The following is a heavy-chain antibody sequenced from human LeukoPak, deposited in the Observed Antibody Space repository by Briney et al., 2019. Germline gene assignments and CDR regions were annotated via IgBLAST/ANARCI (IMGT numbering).Heavy chain of an antibody. Sequence: GGSLRLSCAASGFTFSAHDMHWVRQGTGRGLEWVSAITSGGATFYSGSVKGRFTTSRENAKNSLYLEMNSLGAGDTAVYYCAREVYSDSAYYGMDVWGQGTTVTVSS. CDR3: AREVYSDSAYYGMDV. V-gene: IGHV3-13*04. D-gene: IGHD4-11*01. CDR1: GFTFSAHD. J-gene: IGHJ6*02. CDR2: ITSGGAT.